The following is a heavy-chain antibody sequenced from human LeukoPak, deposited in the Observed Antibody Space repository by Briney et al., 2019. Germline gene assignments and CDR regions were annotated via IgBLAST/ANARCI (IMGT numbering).Heavy chain of an antibody. CDR3: ATEGFYY. CDR1: GAAFTKYG. V-gene: IGHV3-23*01. J-gene: IGHJ4*02. Sequence: PGGSLRLSCAASGAAFTKYGPKGGRQAAGGGLEYISGISRSGDITHYADSVKGRFTISRDNVQNTLYLQMNSLRADDTALYYCATEGFYYWGPGTQVTVSS. CDR2: ISRSGDIT.